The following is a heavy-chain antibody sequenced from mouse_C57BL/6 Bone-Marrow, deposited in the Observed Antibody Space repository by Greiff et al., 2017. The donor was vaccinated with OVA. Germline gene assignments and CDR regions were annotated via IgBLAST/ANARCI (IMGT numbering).Heavy chain of an antibody. J-gene: IGHJ2*01. D-gene: IGHD2-10*01. CDR2: INPGSGGT. V-gene: IGHV1-54*01. CDR1: GYAFTNYL. CDR3: AREGTLLWDY. Sequence: VKLQQSGAELVRPGPSVKVSCKASGYAFTNYLIEWVKQRPGQGLEWIGVINPGSGGTNYNKKFKGKATLTADKSSSTAYMQLSSLTSEDSAVYFCAREGTLLWDYWGQGTTLTVSS.